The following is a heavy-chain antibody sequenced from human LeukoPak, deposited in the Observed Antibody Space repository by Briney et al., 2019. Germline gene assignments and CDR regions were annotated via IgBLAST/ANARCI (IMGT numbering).Heavy chain of an antibody. CDR1: GFTFSSYA. Sequence: GGSLRLSCAASGFTFSSYAMTWVRQAPGKGLEWVSSISGSGGSTSYAVSVKGRFTISRDNSKNTLYLQMNSLRAEDTAVYYCARAPDYDYVWGSYRLWGQGTMVTVSS. J-gene: IGHJ3*01. D-gene: IGHD3-16*02. CDR3: ARAPDYDYVWGSYRL. CDR2: ISGSGGST. V-gene: IGHV3-23*01.